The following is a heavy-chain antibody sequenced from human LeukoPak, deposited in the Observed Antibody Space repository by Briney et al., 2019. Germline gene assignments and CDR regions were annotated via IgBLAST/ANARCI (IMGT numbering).Heavy chain of an antibody. Sequence: SETLSLTCTVSGGSISSYYWSWIRQPPGKGLDWFGYIYYSGSTNYNPSLKSRVTISVDTSKNQFSLKLSSVTAADTAVYYCARAYSGYYEYYFDYWGQGTLVTVSS. CDR3: ARAYSGYYEYYFDY. CDR2: IYYSGST. J-gene: IGHJ4*02. CDR1: GGSISSYY. V-gene: IGHV4-59*01. D-gene: IGHD3-22*01.